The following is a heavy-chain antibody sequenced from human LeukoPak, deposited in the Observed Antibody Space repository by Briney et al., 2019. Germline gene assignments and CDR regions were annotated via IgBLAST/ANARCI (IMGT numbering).Heavy chain of an antibody. D-gene: IGHD3-3*02. Sequence: GGSLRLSCAASGFTFSSYAMSWIRQAPGKGLEWVSYISSSGSTIYCADSVKGRFTISRDNAKNSLYLQMNSLRAEDTAVYYCATYSHIAFDYWGQGTLVTVSS. CDR2: ISSSGSTI. J-gene: IGHJ4*02. CDR3: ATYSHIAFDY. V-gene: IGHV3-11*01. CDR1: GFTFSSYA.